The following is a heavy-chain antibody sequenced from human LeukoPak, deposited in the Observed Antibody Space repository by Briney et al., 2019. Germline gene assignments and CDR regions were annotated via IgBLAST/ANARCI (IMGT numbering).Heavy chain of an antibody. Sequence: GESLKISCKGSGYSFTSYWIGWVRQMPGKGLEWMGIIYPGDSDPRYSPSFQGQVTISADKSISTAYLQWSSLKASDTAMYYCAITSRRAWGIGNWFDSWGQGTLVTVSS. CDR1: GYSFTSYW. CDR2: IYPGDSDP. CDR3: AITSRRAWGIGNWFDS. J-gene: IGHJ5*01. V-gene: IGHV5-51*01. D-gene: IGHD3-16*01.